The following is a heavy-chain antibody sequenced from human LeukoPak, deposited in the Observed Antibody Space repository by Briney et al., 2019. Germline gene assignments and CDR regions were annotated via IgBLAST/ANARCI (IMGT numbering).Heavy chain of an antibody. CDR2: IYYSGST. Sequence: SETLSLTCTVSGGSISSYYWSWIRQPPGKGLEWIGYIYYSGSTNYNPSLKSRVTISVDRSKNQFSLKLSSVTAADTAGYYCARDKSHCCGCSCYYYGMDVRGQRTTVTVSS. CDR3: ARDKSHCCGCSCYYYGMDV. J-gene: IGHJ6*02. V-gene: IGHV4-59*12. D-gene: IGHD2-15*01. CDR1: GGSISSYY.